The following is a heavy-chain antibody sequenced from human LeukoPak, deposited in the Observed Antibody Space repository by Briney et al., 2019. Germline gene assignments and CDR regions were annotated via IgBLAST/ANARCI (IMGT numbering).Heavy chain of an antibody. V-gene: IGHV4-39*07. CDR2: IYYSWST. CDR3: ARDSPLTTVTTQRFDP. Sequence: SETLSLTCTVSGGSISSSSYYWGWIRPPPGKGLEGIGSIYYSWSTYYNPSLNSRVTISVDTSKNQFSLRLSSVTAADPAVYYCARDSPLTTVTTQRFDPWGQGTLVTVSS. CDR1: GGSISSSSYY. J-gene: IGHJ5*02. D-gene: IGHD4-17*01.